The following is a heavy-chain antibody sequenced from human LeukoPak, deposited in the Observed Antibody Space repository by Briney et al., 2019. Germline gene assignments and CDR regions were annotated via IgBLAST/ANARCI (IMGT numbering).Heavy chain of an antibody. J-gene: IGHJ3*02. CDR1: GGSISSDH. CDR2: IYYSGRT. CDR3: ARKNDFEI. D-gene: IGHD2/OR15-2a*01. V-gene: IGHV4-59*01. Sequence: SETLSLTCSVSGGSISSDHWNWIRQTPGKGLEWIGCIYYSGRTYYNPSLKSRVTISVDMSKSQFSLRLTPVTAPDTAVYYCARKNDFEIWGQGALVTVSS.